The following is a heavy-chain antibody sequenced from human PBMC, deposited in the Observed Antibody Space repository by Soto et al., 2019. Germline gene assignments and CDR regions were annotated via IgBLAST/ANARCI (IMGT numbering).Heavy chain of an antibody. CDR3: ARQPTVTLDY. CDR2: IYYSGST. D-gene: IGHD4-17*01. Sequence: QLPLQESGPGLVKPSETLSLTCTVSGGSISSSSYYWGWIRQPPGKGLEWIGSIYYSGSTYYNPSLKSRVTISVDTSKNQFSLKLSSVTAADTAVYYCARQPTVTLDYWGQGTLVTVSS. CDR1: GGSISSSSYY. V-gene: IGHV4-39*01. J-gene: IGHJ4*02.